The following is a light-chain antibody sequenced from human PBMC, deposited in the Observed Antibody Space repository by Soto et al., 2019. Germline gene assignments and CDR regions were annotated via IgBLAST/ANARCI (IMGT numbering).Light chain of an antibody. CDR1: QGISTY. CDR3: KHSTTWT. CDR2: AAS. Sequence: DIQMTQSPSSLSASVGDRVTITCRASQGISTYLKWYQQKPGKAPKLLIYAASSLQSGVTSRFSGSGSETDFTLTISSLQTEDFATYSCKHSTTWTFGQGTKVDIK. J-gene: IGKJ1*01. V-gene: IGKV1-39*01.